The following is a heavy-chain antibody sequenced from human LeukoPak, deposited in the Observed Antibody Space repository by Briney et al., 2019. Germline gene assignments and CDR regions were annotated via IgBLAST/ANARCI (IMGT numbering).Heavy chain of an antibody. V-gene: IGHV3-30*18. J-gene: IGHJ2*01. CDR1: GFTFSNYG. CDR3: AKDYSLSGRRGYFDL. Sequence: GGSLTLSCAASGFTFSNYGVHWVRQAPGKGLEGVAVISYDGSNKYYADSVKGRFTISRDNSNNTLYLQMNSLRAEDTAVYYCAKDYSLSGRRGYFDLWGRGALVTVSS. D-gene: IGHD3-10*01. CDR2: ISYDGSNK.